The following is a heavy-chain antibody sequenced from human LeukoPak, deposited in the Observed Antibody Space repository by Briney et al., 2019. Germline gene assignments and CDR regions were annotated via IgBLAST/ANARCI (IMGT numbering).Heavy chain of an antibody. Sequence: GASVKVSCKASVCTFSSYAISWVCQAPGQGLEWMGRIIPILGIANYAQQFQARVTITADKSTSTAYMELSSLRSEDTAVYYCARSTQQGLVRTTFDYWGQGTLVTVSA. CDR1: VCTFSSYA. CDR2: IIPILGIA. J-gene: IGHJ4*02. D-gene: IGHD6-19*01. V-gene: IGHV1-69*04. CDR3: ARSTQQGLVRTTFDY.